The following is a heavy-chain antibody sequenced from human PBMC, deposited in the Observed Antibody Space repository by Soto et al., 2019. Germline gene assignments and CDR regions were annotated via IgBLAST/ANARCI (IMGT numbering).Heavy chain of an antibody. CDR3: ANEVEYYYDSSGYSH. CDR1: GVTFSSSA. V-gene: IGHV3-23*01. J-gene: IGHJ4*01. CDR2: ISGSGGST. D-gene: IGHD3-22*01. Sequence: PEGSMRISCAASGVTFSSSAMSWFCQAPGKGLEWVSAISGSGGSTYYADSVKGRFTISRDNSKNTLYLRMNSLRAEDTAVYYCANEVEYYYDSSGYSHWGQGTLVTVSS.